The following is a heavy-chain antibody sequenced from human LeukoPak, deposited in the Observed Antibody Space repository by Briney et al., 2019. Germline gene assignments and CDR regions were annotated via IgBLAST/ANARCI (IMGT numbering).Heavy chain of an antibody. J-gene: IGHJ4*02. CDR2: INWNGGST. D-gene: IGHD3-10*01. CDR3: ARARELLWFGELSYYFDY. V-gene: IGHV3-20*03. Sequence: RPGGSLRLSYAASGFTFDDYGMSWVRQAPGKGLEWVSGINWNGGSTGYADSVKGRFTISRDNAKNSLYLQMNSLRAEDTALYYCARARELLWFGELSYYFDYWGQGTLVTVSS. CDR1: GFTFDDYG.